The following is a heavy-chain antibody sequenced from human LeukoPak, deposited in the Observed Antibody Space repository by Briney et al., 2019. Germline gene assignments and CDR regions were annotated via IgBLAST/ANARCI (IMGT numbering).Heavy chain of an antibody. Sequence: GGSLRLSCAASGFTFSSYAMTWVRQAPGKGLEWVSAISGSSGSTYYGDSVEGRFTISRDNSKNTLYLQMNSLRAEDTAVYYCAKTYYDFWSGYPSYYFEDWGQGTQVTVSS. J-gene: IGHJ4*02. CDR2: ISGSSGST. V-gene: IGHV3-23*01. CDR3: AKTYYDFWSGYPSYYFED. D-gene: IGHD3-3*01. CDR1: GFTFSSYA.